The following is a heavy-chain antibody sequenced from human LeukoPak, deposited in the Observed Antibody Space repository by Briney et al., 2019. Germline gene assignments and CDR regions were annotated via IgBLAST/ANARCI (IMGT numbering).Heavy chain of an antibody. CDR3: ARVIGSGSYRTYYYYYMDV. D-gene: IGHD1-26*01. Sequence: GASVKVSCKAPGGTFSSYAISWVRQAPGQGLEWMGGIIPIFGTANYAQKFQGRVTITADESTSTAYMELSSLRSEDTAVYYCARVIGSGSYRTYYYYYMDVWGKGTTVTISS. V-gene: IGHV1-69*13. CDR1: GGTFSSYA. CDR2: IIPIFGTA. J-gene: IGHJ6*03.